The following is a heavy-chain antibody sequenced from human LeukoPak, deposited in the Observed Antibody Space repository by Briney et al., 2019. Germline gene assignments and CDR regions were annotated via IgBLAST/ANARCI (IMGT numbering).Heavy chain of an antibody. CDR2: IRSKANSYAT. D-gene: IGHD4-17*01. V-gene: IGHV3-73*01. Sequence: PGGSLRLSCAASGFTFSGSAMHWVLQASGKGLEWVGRIRSKANSYATAYAASVKGRFTISRDDSKNTAYLQMNSLKTEDTAVYYCTTRGMTTVTARDYWGQGTLVTVSS. CDR1: GFTFSGSA. CDR3: TTRGMTTVTARDY. J-gene: IGHJ4*02.